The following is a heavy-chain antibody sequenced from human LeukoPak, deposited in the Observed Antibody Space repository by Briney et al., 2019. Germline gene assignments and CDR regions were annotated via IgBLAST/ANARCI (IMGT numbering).Heavy chain of an antibody. D-gene: IGHD6-13*01. CDR1: GFTFSSYA. CDR2: ISGSGGST. J-gene: IGHJ4*02. V-gene: IGHV3-23*01. CDR3: AKGGGRIAAAGHIDY. Sequence: GGSLRLSCAAPGFTFSSYAMSWVRQAPGKGLEWVSAISGSGGSTYYADSVKGRFTISRDNSKNTLYLQMNSLRAEDTAVYYCAKGGGRIAAAGHIDYWGQGTLVTVSS.